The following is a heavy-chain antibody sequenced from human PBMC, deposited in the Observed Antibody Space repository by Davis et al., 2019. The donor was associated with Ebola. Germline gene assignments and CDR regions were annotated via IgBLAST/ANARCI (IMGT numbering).Heavy chain of an antibody. CDR2: IYWDDDK. J-gene: IGHJ4*02. Sequence: SGPTLVKPTQTLTLTCSFSGVSLRPSGVGVGWIRQPPGKALEWLALIYWDDDKRYSPSLKSRLTITRDTSKNQVVLTMTNMDPVDTATYYCARIQELGDFDYWGQGTLITVSS. CDR3: ARIQELGDFDY. V-gene: IGHV2-5*02. D-gene: IGHD6-13*01. CDR1: GVSLRPSGVG.